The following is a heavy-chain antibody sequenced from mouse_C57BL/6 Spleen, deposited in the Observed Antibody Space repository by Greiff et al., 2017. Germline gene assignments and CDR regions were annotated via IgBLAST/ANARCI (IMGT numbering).Heavy chain of an antibody. V-gene: IGHV1-64*01. CDR2: IHPNSGST. J-gene: IGHJ2*01. CDR1: GYTFTSYW. CDR3: ARRDYYGSREFNFDY. D-gene: IGHD1-1*01. Sequence: QVQLQQPGAELVKPGASVKLSCKASGYTFTSYWMHWVKQRPGQGLEWIGMIHPNSGSTNYNEKFKSKATLTVDKSSSTAYMQLSSLTSEDSAVYYCARRDYYGSREFNFDYWGQGTTLTVSS.